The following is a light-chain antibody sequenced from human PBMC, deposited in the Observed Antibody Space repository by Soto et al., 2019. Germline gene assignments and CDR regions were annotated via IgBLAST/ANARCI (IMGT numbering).Light chain of an antibody. V-gene: IGKV3-20*01. CDR2: GSS. CDR3: QQYGSSPRT. Sequence: DIVLTQSPGTLSLSPGARATLSCWASQSVGSVYLAWYQQKPGQAPRLVIHGSSNRASGIPDRLSGSGSGTDCTLPISSLEPEDFVVYYCQQYGSSPRTFGQGTQVEIK. J-gene: IGKJ1*01. CDR1: QSVGSVY.